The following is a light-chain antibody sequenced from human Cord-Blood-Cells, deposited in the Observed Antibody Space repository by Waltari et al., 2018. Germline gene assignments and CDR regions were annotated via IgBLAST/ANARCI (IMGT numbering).Light chain of an antibody. CDR2: AAS. V-gene: IGKV1-8*01. Sequence: AIRMTQSPSSFSASTGDRVTITCRASQGISSYLAWYQQKPGKAPKLLIYAASTLQSGVPSRCSGSGSGTDFTLTISCLQSEDFATYYCQQYYSYPRTFGQGTKLEIK. J-gene: IGKJ2*01. CDR3: QQYYSYPRT. CDR1: QGISSY.